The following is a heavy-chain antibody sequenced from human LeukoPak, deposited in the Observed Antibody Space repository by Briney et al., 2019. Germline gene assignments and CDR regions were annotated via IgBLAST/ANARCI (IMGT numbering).Heavy chain of an antibody. CDR3: ARGGVYDNWFDP. D-gene: IGHD5/OR15-5a*01. CDR2: IYYSGST. Sequence: SETLSLTCTVSGGSISSYYWSWIRQSPGKGLEWIGYIYYSGSTNYNPSLKSRVTISVDTSKNQFSLKLSSVTAADTAVYYCARGGVYDNWFDPWGQGTLVTVSS. V-gene: IGHV4-59*01. CDR1: GGSISSYY. J-gene: IGHJ5*02.